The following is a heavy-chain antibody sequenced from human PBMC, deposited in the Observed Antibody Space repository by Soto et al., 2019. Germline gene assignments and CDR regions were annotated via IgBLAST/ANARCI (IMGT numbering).Heavy chain of an antibody. CDR3: AREGNVVRSLGNWFDP. J-gene: IGHJ5*02. CDR1: GDSVSSNSAA. Sequence: SQTLSLTCAISGDSVSSNSAAWNWIRQSPTRGLEWLGRTYYRSKWYNDYAVSVKSRITINPDTSKNQFSLQLNSVTPEDTAVYYCAREGNVVRSLGNWFDPWGQGTLVTVSS. V-gene: IGHV6-1*01. D-gene: IGHD1-1*01. CDR2: TYYRSKWYN.